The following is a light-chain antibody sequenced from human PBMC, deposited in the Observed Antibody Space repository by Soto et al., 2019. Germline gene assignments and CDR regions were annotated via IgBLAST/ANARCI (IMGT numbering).Light chain of an antibody. Sequence: HCVLNHPRFVSGCPCQSIPHPCSGNSSYVGGYDYVSWYQQHPGKAPKLLIYDVSNRPSGISNRFSASKSGNTASLTISGLQAEDEADYYCSSYTTSGSYVFGTGTKVTVL. CDR3: SSYTTSGSYV. CDR1: SSYVGGYDY. J-gene: IGLJ1*01. V-gene: IGLV2-14*03. CDR2: DVS.